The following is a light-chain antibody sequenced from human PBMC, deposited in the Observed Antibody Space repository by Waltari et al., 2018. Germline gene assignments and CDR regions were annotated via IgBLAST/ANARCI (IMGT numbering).Light chain of an antibody. CDR1: QDISNY. CDR3: QQYDNLPFT. J-gene: IGKJ3*01. CDR2: DAS. V-gene: IGKV1-33*01. Sequence: DIQMTQSPSSLSASAGDRVTITCQASQDISNYLTWYQQKPGKAPKLLFYDASNLETGVPSRFSGSGSGTDFTFTISSLQPEDIATYYCQQYDNLPFTFGPGTKVDIK.